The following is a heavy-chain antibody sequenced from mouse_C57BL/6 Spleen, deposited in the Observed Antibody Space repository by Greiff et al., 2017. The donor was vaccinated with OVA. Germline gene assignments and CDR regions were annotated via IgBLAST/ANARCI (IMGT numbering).Heavy chain of an antibody. J-gene: IGHJ2*01. D-gene: IGHD1-1*01. CDR3: ARAYGSSYFDY. CDR2: ISYDGSN. V-gene: IGHV3-6*01. CDR1: GYSITSGYY. Sequence: EVQLVESGPGLVKPSQSLSLTCSVTGYSITSGYYWNWIRQFPGNKLEWMGYISYDGSNNYNPSRKNRISITRDTSKNQFFLKLNSVTTEDTATYYCARAYGSSYFDYWGQGTTLTVSS.